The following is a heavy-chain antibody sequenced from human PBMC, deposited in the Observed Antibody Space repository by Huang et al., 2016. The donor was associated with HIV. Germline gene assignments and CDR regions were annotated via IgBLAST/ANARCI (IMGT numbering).Heavy chain of an antibody. V-gene: IGHV4-61*08. CDR1: GGSVSSGGYY. CDR3: AREMAARPGFDY. J-gene: IGHJ4*02. D-gene: IGHD6-19*01. CDR2: IYYSGST. Sequence: QVQLQESGPGLVKPSETLSLTCTVSGGSVSSGGYYWSLIRQPPGKGLEWIGYIYYSGSTNYNPALKRRVTISVDTSKNQFSLKLRSVTAADTAVYYCAREMAARPGFDYWGQGTLVTVSS.